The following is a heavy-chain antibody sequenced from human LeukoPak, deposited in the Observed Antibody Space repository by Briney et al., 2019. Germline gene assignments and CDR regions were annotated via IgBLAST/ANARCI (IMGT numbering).Heavy chain of an antibody. J-gene: IGHJ4*02. CDR2: INHSGST. CDR1: GGSFSGYY. D-gene: IGHD6-19*01. Sequence: SETLSLTCAVYGGSFSGYYWSWIRQPPGKGLEWIGEINHSGSTNYNLSLKSRVTISVDTSKNQFSLKLSSVTAADTAVYYCARADPAVAGTDYWGQGTLVTVSS. V-gene: IGHV4-34*01. CDR3: ARADPAVAGTDY.